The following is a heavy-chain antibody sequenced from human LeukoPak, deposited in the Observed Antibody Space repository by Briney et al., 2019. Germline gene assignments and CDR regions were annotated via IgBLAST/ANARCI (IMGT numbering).Heavy chain of an antibody. V-gene: IGHV3-53*05. D-gene: IGHD1-26*01. Sequence: XXSLRLSCAASGFTVSSNYMSWVRQAPGKGLEWVSVIYSGGSTYYADSVKGRFTISRDNSKNTLYLQMNSLRAEDTALYYCARGQIVGADARVDYWGQGTLVTVSS. CDR2: IYSGGST. CDR1: GFTVSSNY. J-gene: IGHJ4*02. CDR3: ARGQIVGADARVDY.